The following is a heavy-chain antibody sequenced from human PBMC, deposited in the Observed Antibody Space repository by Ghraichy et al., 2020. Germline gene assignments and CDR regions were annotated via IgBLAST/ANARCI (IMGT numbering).Heavy chain of an antibody. CDR3: TREAAGAADY. V-gene: IGHV4-39*02. CDR1: GGSISTTSYH. Sequence: SETLSPTCTVSGGSISTTSYHWGWVRQPPGKGLEWIGSIFYSGNTYYSPSLQTRVTISVDTSKNRFSLTLNSMTAADTAVYFCTREAAGAADYWGQGTLVTVSS. D-gene: IGHD6-25*01. J-gene: IGHJ4*02. CDR2: IFYSGNT.